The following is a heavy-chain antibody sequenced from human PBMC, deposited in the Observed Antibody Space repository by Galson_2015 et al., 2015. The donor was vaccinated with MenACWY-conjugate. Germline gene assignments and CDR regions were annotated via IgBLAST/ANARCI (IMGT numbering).Heavy chain of an antibody. D-gene: IGHD2-21*01. CDR3: TTHKLDSWGGLLFHFYMDV. V-gene: IGHV3-15*01. Sequence: SLRLSCAGSAFTFSNAYMSWVRQAPGKGLEWVGRIKSQTDGGKIDYAAPVKGRFTISRDDSKNTLYLQMNSLKIEDTAVYYCTTHKLDSWGGLLFHFYMDVWGKGTTVTVSS. J-gene: IGHJ6*03. CDR2: IKSQTDGGKI. CDR1: AFTFSNAY.